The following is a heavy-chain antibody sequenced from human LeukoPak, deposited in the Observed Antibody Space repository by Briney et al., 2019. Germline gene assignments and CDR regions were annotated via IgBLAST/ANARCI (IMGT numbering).Heavy chain of an antibody. V-gene: IGHV4-4*07. J-gene: IGHJ4*02. Sequence: KPSETLSLTRTVSGGSISSYYWSWIRQPAGKGLEWIGRIYTSGSTNYNPSLKSRVTMSVDTSKNQFSLKLSSVTAADTAVYYCATSYYYDSSGYFDYHDYWGQGTLVTVSS. CDR1: GGSISSYY. CDR2: IYTSGST. D-gene: IGHD3-22*01. CDR3: ATSYYYDSSGYFDYHDY.